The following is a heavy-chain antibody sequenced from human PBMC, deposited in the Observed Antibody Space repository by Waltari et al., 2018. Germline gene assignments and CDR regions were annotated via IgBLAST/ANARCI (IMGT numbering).Heavy chain of an antibody. CDR3: ARETPPIVVVVAASTAAFDI. V-gene: IGHV1-18*01. J-gene: IGHJ3*02. CDR2: ISAYNGNT. CDR1: GYTFTSYG. D-gene: IGHD2-15*01. Sequence: QVQLVQSGAEVKKPGASVKVSCKASGYTFTSYGISWVRQAPGQGLEWMGWISAYNGNTNYARKLQGMFTMTTDTSTSTDYMELRSRSADDTAVDYCARETPPIVVVVAASTAAFDIWGQGTMVTVSS.